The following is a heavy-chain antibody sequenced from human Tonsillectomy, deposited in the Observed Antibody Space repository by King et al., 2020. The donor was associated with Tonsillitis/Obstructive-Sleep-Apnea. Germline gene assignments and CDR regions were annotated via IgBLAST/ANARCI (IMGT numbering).Heavy chain of an antibody. J-gene: IGHJ4*02. V-gene: IGHV4-34*01. Sequence: VQLQQWGAGLLKPSETLSLTCAVYGGSFSGYYWSWIRQPPGKGLEWIGEINHSGSTNYNPSLKSRVTISVDTSKNQFSLKLSSVTAADTAVYYCARGPDGVGARRPFDYWGQGTLVTVSS. D-gene: IGHD1-26*01. CDR3: ARGPDGVGARRPFDY. CDR2: INHSGST. CDR1: GGSFSGYY.